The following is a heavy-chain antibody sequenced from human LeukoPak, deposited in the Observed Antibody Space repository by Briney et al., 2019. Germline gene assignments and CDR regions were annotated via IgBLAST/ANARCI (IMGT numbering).Heavy chain of an antibody. D-gene: IGHD3-9*01. CDR1: GYTFTRYY. V-gene: IGHV1-46*01. Sequence: ASVKVSCKASGYTFTRYYMHWVRQAPGQGLEWMGIINPSGGSRTYAEQFQGRVTMTRDTSISTAYMELSRLRSDDTAVYYCARDPPEGFDWLLSIGYGMDVWGQGTTVTVSS. J-gene: IGHJ6*02. CDR2: INPSGGSR. CDR3: ARDPPEGFDWLLSIGYGMDV.